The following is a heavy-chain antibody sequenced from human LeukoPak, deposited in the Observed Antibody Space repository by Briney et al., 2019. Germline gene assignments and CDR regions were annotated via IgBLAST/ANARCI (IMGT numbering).Heavy chain of an antibody. CDR1: GYTFTSYG. CDR3: ARDWNFVYDY. CDR2: INIKNGDT. J-gene: IGHJ4*02. Sequence: ASVTVSCKASGYTFTSYGISWVRQAPGQGLEWMGWINIKNGDTNYAQRLQGRVTLTTDTSTSTAYMELRSLRSDDTAIYYCARDWNFVYDYWGQGTLVTVSS. D-gene: IGHD3-16*01. V-gene: IGHV1-18*01.